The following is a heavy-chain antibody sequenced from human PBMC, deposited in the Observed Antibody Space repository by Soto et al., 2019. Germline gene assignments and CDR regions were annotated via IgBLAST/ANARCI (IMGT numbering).Heavy chain of an antibody. J-gene: IGHJ6*02. CDR3: ARAACGSGSYYAPYYYYAMDV. CDR1: GAPVSSYY. D-gene: IGHD3-10*01. CDR2: ILYTGNT. V-gene: IGHV4-59*02. Sequence: QVQLQESGPGLVKPSETLALTCTVSGAPVSSYYWSWIRQPPGKGLEWLGYILYTGNTNYNPPLKSRVTMSVDTSKNQVSLKRSAVTAADTAVYFCARAACGSGSYYAPYYYYAMDVWGQGNTVTVSS.